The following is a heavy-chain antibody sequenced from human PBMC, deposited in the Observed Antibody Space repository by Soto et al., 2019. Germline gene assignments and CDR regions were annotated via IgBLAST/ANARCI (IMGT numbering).Heavy chain of an antibody. J-gene: IGHJ5*02. CDR1: GFTFSSYA. D-gene: IGHD1-1*01. V-gene: IGHV3-23*01. Sequence: PGGSLRLSCAVSGFTFSSYAMSWVRQAPGKGLEWVSSISGSGGSTYYANSVKGRFTISRDNSKNTLYLQMNSLRAEDMAVYYCAKDRTTAGTTVRFDPWGQGTLVTVSS. CDR3: AKDRTTAGTTVRFDP. CDR2: ISGSGGST.